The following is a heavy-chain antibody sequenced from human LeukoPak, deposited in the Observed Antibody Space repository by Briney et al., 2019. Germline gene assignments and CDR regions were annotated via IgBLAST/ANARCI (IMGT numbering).Heavy chain of an antibody. J-gene: IGHJ4*02. V-gene: IGHV3-30*07. Sequence: PGGSLRLSCAASGFTFSSYAMHWVRQAPGKGLEWVAVISYDGSNKYYADSVKGRFTISRDNSKNTLYLQMNSLRVEDTAVYYCAKPPDGYNSGAFGYWGQGTLVTVSS. CDR2: ISYDGSNK. CDR1: GFTFSSYA. CDR3: AKPPDGYNSGAFGY. D-gene: IGHD5-24*01.